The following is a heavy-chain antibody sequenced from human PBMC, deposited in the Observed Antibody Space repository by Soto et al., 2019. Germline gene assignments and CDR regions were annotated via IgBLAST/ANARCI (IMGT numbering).Heavy chain of an antibody. CDR3: ARDLRRSRNPGRGMDV. Sequence: QVQLVQSGAEVKKPGSSVKVSCKASGGTFTSFTITWVRQAPGQGLEWMGGIIPIFGTANYAQKFQGRVTITADKSTSTAYMELSSLRSEDTAVYYCARDLRRSRNPGRGMDVWGQGTTVTVSS. D-gene: IGHD3-10*01. V-gene: IGHV1-69*06. CDR2: IIPIFGTA. J-gene: IGHJ6*02. CDR1: GGTFTSFT.